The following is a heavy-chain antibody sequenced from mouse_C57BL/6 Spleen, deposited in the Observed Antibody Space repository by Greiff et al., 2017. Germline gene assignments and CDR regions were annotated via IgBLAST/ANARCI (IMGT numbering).Heavy chain of an antibody. J-gene: IGHJ2*01. Sequence: EVQLQQSGPELVKPGASVKISCKASGYSFTDYNMNWVKQSNGKSLEWIGVINPNNGATSYNQKFKGKATLTVDKSSSTAYMQLSSLTSEDSAVYYCARGRANWDYDYWGQGTTLTVAT. CDR2: INPNNGAT. D-gene: IGHD4-1*01. V-gene: IGHV1-39*01. CDR3: ARGRANWDYDY. CDR1: GYSFTDYN.